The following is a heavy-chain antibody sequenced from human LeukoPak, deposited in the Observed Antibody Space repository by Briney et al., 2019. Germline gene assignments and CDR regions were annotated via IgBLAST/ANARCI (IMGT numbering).Heavy chain of an antibody. CDR2: IYYSGST. Sequence: SQTLSLTCTVSGGSISSGDYYWSWIRQPPGKGLEWIGYIYYSGSTYYNPSLKSRVTISVDTSKNQFSLKLSSVTAADTAVYYCARIGSRYSSGWYVGHWGQGTLVTVSS. CDR1: GGSISSGDYY. J-gene: IGHJ4*02. CDR3: ARIGSRYSSGWYVGH. D-gene: IGHD6-19*01. V-gene: IGHV4-30-4*08.